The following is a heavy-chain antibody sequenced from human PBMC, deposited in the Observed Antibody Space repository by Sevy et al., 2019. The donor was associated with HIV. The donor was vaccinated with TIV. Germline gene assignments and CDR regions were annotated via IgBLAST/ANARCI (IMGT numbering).Heavy chain of an antibody. J-gene: IGHJ3*02. Sequence: GGSLRLSCTASGFTFSSYDMNWVRQVPGKGLDWVSTIYDTNYGSGGGTYYADSVKGRFTISRDTSKTTVYLQMNSLRTEDTAVYYCAGGRYDSSGSFDAFDIWGQGTMVTVSS. CDR1: GFTFSSYD. CDR3: AGGRYDSSGSFDAFDI. D-gene: IGHD3-22*01. V-gene: IGHV3-23*01. CDR2: IYDTNYGSGGGT.